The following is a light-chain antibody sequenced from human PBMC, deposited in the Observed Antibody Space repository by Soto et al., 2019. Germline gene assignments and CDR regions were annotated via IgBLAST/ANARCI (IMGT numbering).Light chain of an antibody. J-gene: IGKJ1*01. V-gene: IGKV1-5*03. Sequence: EIQMTQSPSTLSASVGDRVTITCRASQTINSWLAWYQQRPGKAPKLLISKASSVESGVPSRFSGSGSGTEFTLTISGLQPDDLATYYCQQYYSFSRMFGQGTKVEIK. CDR2: KAS. CDR1: QTINSW. CDR3: QQYYSFSRM.